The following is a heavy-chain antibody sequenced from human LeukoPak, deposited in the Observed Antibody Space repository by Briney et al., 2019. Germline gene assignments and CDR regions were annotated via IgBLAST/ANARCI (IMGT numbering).Heavy chain of an antibody. V-gene: IGHV3-23*01. CDR3: ARDISSGYYDAFDI. D-gene: IGHD3-22*01. CDR2: ISGGGATT. J-gene: IGHJ3*02. Sequence: PGGSLRLSCAASGFTFSGYAMSWVRQAPGKGLEWVSDISGGGATTYYADSVKGRFTISRDNSKNTLYLQMNSLRAEDTAVYYCARDISSGYYDAFDIWGQGTMVTVSS. CDR1: GFTFSGYA.